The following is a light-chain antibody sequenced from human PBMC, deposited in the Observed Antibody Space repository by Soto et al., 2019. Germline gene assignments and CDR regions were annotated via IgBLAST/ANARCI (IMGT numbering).Light chain of an antibody. CDR3: QQLYTLPFT. J-gene: IGKJ5*01. CDR2: AAS. CDR1: QGISSY. V-gene: IGKV1-9*01. Sequence: DIQMTQSPSSLSASVGDIVTITCRASQGISSYLAWYQQKPGKAPKLLIYAASTLQSGVPLRFSGSGSGTEFTLTISGLLPEDFAAYHCQQLYTLPFTFGQGTRLEIK.